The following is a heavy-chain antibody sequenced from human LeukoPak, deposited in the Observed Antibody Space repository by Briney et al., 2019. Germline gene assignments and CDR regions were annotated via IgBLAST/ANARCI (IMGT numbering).Heavy chain of an antibody. CDR3: ARVRAVVIPIEDAFDI. J-gene: IGHJ3*02. CDR1: GGSISSYY. CDR2: IYYSGST. V-gene: IGHV4-59*01. Sequence: SGTLSLTCTVSGGSISSYYWSWIRQPPGKGLEWIGYIYYSGSTNYNPSLKSRVTISVDTSKNQFSLKLSSVTAADTAVYYCARVRAVVIPIEDAFDIWGQGTMVTVSS. D-gene: IGHD3-16*02.